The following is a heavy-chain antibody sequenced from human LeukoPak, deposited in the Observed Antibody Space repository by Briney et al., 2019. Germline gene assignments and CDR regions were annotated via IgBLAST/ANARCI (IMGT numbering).Heavy chain of an antibody. CDR3: ARSSSGYSYGYGLGWYFDF. CDR2: IYSDGST. D-gene: IGHD5-18*01. J-gene: IGHJ2*01. CDR1: GLTFSSNY. Sequence: GGSLRLSCTASGLTFSSNYMSWVRQAPGKGLEWVSVIYSDGSTYYADSVKGRFTISRDNSKNMLYLQMNSLRAEDTAVYYCARSSSGYSYGYGLGWYFDFWGRGTLVTVSS. V-gene: IGHV3-53*01.